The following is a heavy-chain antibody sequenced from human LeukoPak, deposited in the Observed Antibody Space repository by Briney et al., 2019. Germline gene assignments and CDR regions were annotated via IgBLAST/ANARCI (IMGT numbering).Heavy chain of an antibody. Sequence: SETLSLTCDVSGGSISRTNWWSWVRQSPGQGLEWIGEISLSGRTNYNPSLQSRVTMSLDESKNQLSLDLASVTAADTAVYYCSRESGAFSPFGYWGQGTLVSVHS. CDR2: ISLSGRT. D-gene: IGHD1-26*01. J-gene: IGHJ4*02. V-gene: IGHV4-4*02. CDR1: GGSISRTNW. CDR3: SRESGAFSPFGY.